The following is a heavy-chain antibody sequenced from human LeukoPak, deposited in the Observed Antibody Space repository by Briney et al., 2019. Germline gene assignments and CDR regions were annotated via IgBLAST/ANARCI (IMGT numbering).Heavy chain of an antibody. V-gene: IGHV4-59*04. CDR3: ASGYSTTLDF. D-gene: IGHD6-13*01. J-gene: IGHJ4*02. CDR2: IHNGGNA. Sequence: SETLSLTCTVSGGSISSHYWSWIRQPPGMGLESIGKIHNGGNAYYTPSLKSRVTLSMDASRNQVSLRLSSVTAADTAVYYCASGYSTTLDFWGQGTLVTVSS. CDR1: GGSISSHY.